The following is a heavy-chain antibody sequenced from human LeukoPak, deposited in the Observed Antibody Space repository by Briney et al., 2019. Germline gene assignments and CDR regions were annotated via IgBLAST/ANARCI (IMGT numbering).Heavy chain of an antibody. CDR3: ARGYCSSTSCYPFDY. Sequence: SETLSLTCAVSGGSFSGYYWSWIRQPPGKGLEWIGKIYHSGSTNYNPSLKSRVTISVDKSKNQFSLKLSAVTAADTAVYYCARGYCSSTSCYPFDYWGQGTLVTVSS. V-gene: IGHV4-34*01. CDR2: IYHSGST. CDR1: GGSFSGYY. D-gene: IGHD2-2*01. J-gene: IGHJ4*02.